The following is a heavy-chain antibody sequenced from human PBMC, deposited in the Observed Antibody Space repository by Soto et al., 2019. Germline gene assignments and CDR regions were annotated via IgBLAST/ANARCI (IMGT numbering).Heavy chain of an antibody. CDR2: ISGSATNT. J-gene: IGHJ4*02. Sequence: ELQLLESGGTLVQPGGSLRLSCAGSGFTFSSYTMNWVRQAPGKGLECVSSISGSATNTYYADSVKGRFTVSRDNAKNTVYLQMNSLRVEGTAVYYCAKRGAYRPDSWGQGTRVTVSS. CDR3: AKRGAYRPDS. D-gene: IGHD5-18*01. V-gene: IGHV3-23*01. CDR1: GFTFSSYT.